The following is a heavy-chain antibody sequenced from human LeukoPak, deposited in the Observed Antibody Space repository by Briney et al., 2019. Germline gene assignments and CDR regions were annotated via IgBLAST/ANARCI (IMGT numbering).Heavy chain of an antibody. CDR3: ARSGSDYYDSSGYYSFER. V-gene: IGHV3-30*03. Sequence: PGGSLRLSCAVSGFTFSLYGMHWVRQAPGKGLEWVAVVSYDGTNKYYADSVKGRFTISRDNSKNTLYLQMNSLRAEDTAVYYCARSGSDYYDSSGYYSFERWGQGTLVTVSS. CDR2: VSYDGTNK. D-gene: IGHD3-22*01. J-gene: IGHJ4*02. CDR1: GFTFSLYG.